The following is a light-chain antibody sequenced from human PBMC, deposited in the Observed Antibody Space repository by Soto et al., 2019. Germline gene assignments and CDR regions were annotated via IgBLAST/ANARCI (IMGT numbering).Light chain of an antibody. CDR3: QQYNSYWT. J-gene: IGKJ1*01. CDR2: DAS. CDR1: QSISTF. V-gene: IGKV1-5*01. Sequence: DIQMTQYPATLSASVGDRVTITCRASQSISTFLAWYQQKPGKAPKLLIYDASSLQSGVPSRFSGSGSGTEFTLTISSLQPDDFATYCCQQYNSYWTFGQGAKVDIK.